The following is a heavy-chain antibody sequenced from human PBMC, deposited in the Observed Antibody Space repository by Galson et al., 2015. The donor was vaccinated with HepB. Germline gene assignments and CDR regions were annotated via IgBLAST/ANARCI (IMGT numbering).Heavy chain of an antibody. V-gene: IGHV3-30*18. CDR3: AKARIRIAVAGPLIFDY. J-gene: IGHJ4*02. Sequence: SLRLSCAASGFTFSSYGMHWVRQAPGKGLEWVAVISYDGSNKYYADSVKGRFTISRDNSKNTLYLQMNSLRAEDTAVYYCAKARIRIAVAGPLIFDYWGQGTLVTVSS. CDR1: GFTFSSYG. CDR2: ISYDGSNK. D-gene: IGHD6-19*01.